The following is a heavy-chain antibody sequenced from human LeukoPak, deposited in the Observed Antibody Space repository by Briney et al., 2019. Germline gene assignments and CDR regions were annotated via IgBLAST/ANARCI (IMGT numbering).Heavy chain of an antibody. CDR1: GYTLTELS. CDR3: ATGLWELQTKGY. CDR2: FDPEDGET. V-gene: IGHV1-24*01. J-gene: IGHJ4*02. D-gene: IGHD1-26*01. Sequence: ASVKVSCKVSGYTLTELSMHWVRQAPGKGLEWVGGFDPEDGETIYAQKFQGRVTMTEDTSTDTAYMELSSLRSEDTAVYYCATGLWELQTKGYWGQGTLVTVSS.